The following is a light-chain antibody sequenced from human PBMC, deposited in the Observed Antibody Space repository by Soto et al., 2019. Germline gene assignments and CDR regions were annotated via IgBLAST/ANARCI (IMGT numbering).Light chain of an antibody. Sequence: DIQMTQSPSTLSATAGDRVTITCRASQSISSWLAWYQHKPGKAPKLLTYDASNLDSGVPSRFSGSGSGTEVSLTISNLQPDDCATYYCQQYENYWTFGQGTRVEIK. CDR3: QQYENYWT. CDR2: DAS. J-gene: IGKJ1*01. CDR1: QSISSW. V-gene: IGKV1-5*01.